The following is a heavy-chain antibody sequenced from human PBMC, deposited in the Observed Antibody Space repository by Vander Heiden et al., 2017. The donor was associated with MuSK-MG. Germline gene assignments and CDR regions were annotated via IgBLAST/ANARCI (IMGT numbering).Heavy chain of an antibody. Sequence: QVQLQESGPGLVKPSQTLSLTCTVSGGSISSGDYYWSWIRQPPGKGLEWIGYIYYSGSTYYNPSRKSRVTISVDTSKNQVSMKLSSVTAAETAVYYCAKVERGRRSKGAFDIWGQGTMVTVYS. D-gene: IGHD1-1*01. CDR3: AKVERGRRSKGAFDI. CDR1: GGSISSGDYY. V-gene: IGHV4-30-4*08. J-gene: IGHJ3*02. CDR2: IYYSGST.